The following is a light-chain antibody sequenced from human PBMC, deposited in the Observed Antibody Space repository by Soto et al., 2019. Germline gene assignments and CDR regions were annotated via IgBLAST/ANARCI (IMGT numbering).Light chain of an antibody. CDR3: KQYNNWPYT. V-gene: IGKV3-15*01. J-gene: IGKJ2*01. Sequence: EIVMTQSPATLSVSPGERATLSCRASQRVSSNLAWYQQKPGQAPRLLIYGASTRDTGIPARFSGSGSGTEFTLTISSLQFEDFAVYYCKQYNNWPYTFGQATKLEIK. CDR2: GAS. CDR1: QRVSSN.